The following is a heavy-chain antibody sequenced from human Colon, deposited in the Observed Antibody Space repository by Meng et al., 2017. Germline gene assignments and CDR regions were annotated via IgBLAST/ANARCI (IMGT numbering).Heavy chain of an antibody. CDR2: IFPGDSDT. CDR1: GYTFTSYW. D-gene: IGHD5-18*01. J-gene: IGHJ4*02. Sequence: GESLKISCKGFGYTFTSYWIGWVRQIPGKGLDWMGIIFPGDSDTRYSPSFQGQVTISADKSISTAYLQWSSLRTSDSAMYYCARRGYSYGAGAIDYWGQGTLVTVSS. V-gene: IGHV5-51*01. CDR3: ARRGYSYGAGAIDY.